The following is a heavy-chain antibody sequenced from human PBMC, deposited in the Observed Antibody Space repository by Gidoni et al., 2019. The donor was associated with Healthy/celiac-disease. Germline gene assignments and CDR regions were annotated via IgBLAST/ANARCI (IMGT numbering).Heavy chain of an antibody. CDR2: IDWDDDK. CDR1: GSSLSTSGMR. D-gene: IGHD6-6*01. Sequence: QVTLKESGPALVKPTQTLTLTCTFSGSSLSTSGMRVSWTRQPPGKALEWLARIDWDDDKFYSTSLKTRLTISKDTSKNQVVLTMTNMDPVDTATYYCARSSRGGWFDPWGQGTLVTVSS. J-gene: IGHJ5*02. V-gene: IGHV2-70*04. CDR3: ARSSRGGWFDP.